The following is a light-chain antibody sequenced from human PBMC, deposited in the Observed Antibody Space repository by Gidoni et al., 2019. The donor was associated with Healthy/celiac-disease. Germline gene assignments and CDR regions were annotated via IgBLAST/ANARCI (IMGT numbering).Light chain of an antibody. CDR2: GAS. J-gene: IGKJ2*01. CDR3: QQYNNWPPMST. Sequence: EIVMTQSPATLSVSPGERATLSCRASQSVSSNLAWYQQKPGQAPRLLIYGASSGSGTEFTLTISSLQSEDFAVYYCQQYNNWPPMSTFXQXTKLEIK. V-gene: IGKV3-15*01. CDR1: QSVSSN.